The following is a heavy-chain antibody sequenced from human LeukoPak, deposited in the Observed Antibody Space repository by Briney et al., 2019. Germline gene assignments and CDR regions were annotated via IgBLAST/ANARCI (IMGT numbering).Heavy chain of an antibody. CDR2: INAYSGGT. CDR1: GYTFTDYY. J-gene: IGHJ4*02. Sequence: ASVKVSCKASGYTFTDYYLHWVRQAPGQGLEWMGWINAYSGGTKYAQKFQGRVSMTRDMSISTTYMELSSLRSDDTAVFYCARGARLDYWGQGTLVTVSS. V-gene: IGHV1-2*02. CDR3: ARGARLDY.